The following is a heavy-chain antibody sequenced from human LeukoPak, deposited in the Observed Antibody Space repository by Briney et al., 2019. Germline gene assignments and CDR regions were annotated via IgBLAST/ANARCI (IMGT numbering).Heavy chain of an antibody. D-gene: IGHD5-18*01. J-gene: IGHJ4*02. CDR3: ARASSDDTAMATPFAY. CDR2: ITPIFGTA. V-gene: IGHV1-69*06. CDR1: GGTLSNYA. Sequence: VASVKVSCKASGGTLSNYAINWVRQAPGQGLEWMGGITPIFGTANYVQKFQGRVTITADKSTSTAYMELSRLRSEDTAIYYCARASSDDTAMATPFAYWGQGTLVTVSS.